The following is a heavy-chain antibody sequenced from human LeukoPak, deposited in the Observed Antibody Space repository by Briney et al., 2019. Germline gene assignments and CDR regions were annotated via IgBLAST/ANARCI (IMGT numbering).Heavy chain of an antibody. J-gene: IGHJ4*02. CDR1: GRSITSDDYY. CDR3: AIIAASGARTADY. V-gene: IGHV4-30-4*01. Sequence: PSETLSLTCTVSGRSITSDDYYWTWIRQPPGKGLEWIGYLSYTGGTHYSPSLKSRATISVDTTKNQFSLNLTSVTAADTAVFFCAIIAASGARTADYWGQGTLVTVSS. D-gene: IGHD6-13*01. CDR2: LSYTGGT.